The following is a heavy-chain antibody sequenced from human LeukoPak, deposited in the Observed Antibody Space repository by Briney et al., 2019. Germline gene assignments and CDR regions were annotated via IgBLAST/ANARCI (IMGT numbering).Heavy chain of an antibody. Sequence: SETLSLTCAVYGGSFSGYYWSWIRQPPGKGLEWIGEINHSGSTNYNPSLKSRVTISVDTSKNQFSLKLSSVTAADTAVYYCAAGTYDSSGYYYQPPPFDYWGQGTLVTVSS. V-gene: IGHV4-34*01. J-gene: IGHJ4*02. CDR2: INHSGST. CDR1: GGSFSGYY. D-gene: IGHD3-22*01. CDR3: AAGTYDSSGYYYQPPPFDY.